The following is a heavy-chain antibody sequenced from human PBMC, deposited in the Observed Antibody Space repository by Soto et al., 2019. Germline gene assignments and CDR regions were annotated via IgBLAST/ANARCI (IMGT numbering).Heavy chain of an antibody. CDR2: IIPIFGAA. CDR3: ATSGECGGDCYVYRMDV. Sequence: VQLVQSGAEVKKPGSSVKVSCKASGGSFNSFAISWVRQAPGQGLEWMGGIIPIFGAASYGQRIQGRVTITADESTRTAFMDLSSLRSEDTAVYYCATSGECGGDCYVYRMDVWGQGTTVTVSS. J-gene: IGHJ6*02. V-gene: IGHV1-69*01. CDR1: GGSFNSFA. D-gene: IGHD2-21*02.